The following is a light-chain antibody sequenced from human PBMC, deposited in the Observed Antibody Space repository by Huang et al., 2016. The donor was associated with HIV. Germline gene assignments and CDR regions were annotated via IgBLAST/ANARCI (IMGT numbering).Light chain of an antibody. Sequence: DIQMTQSPSTLSASVGDRVTITCRASQSISSLLAWYQQKPGKAPNRLIYKSSNLKTGAPARCSGRGSGTEFTLTISSLQPDEFATYFCQQYSTYSWTFGQGTKVEL. V-gene: IGKV1-5*03. CDR1: QSISSL. J-gene: IGKJ1*01. CDR2: KSS. CDR3: QQYSTYSWT.